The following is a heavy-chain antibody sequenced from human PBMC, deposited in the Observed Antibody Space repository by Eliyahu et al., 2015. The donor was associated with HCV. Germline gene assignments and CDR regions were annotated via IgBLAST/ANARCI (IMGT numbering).Heavy chain of an antibody. V-gene: IGHV3-21*06. Sequence: EVQLVDSGGGLVKPGGSLXLSCAASGFTFXDHSMNWVRQAPGKRLEWVSSXSYNSGYISYADSVKGRFTISRDNAKNSLYLHMNSLRAEDTALYFCARERYSAYNGDAFDMWGQGTMVTVSS. CDR2: XSYNSGYI. J-gene: IGHJ3*02. D-gene: IGHD5-12*01. CDR1: GFTFXDHS. CDR3: ARERYSAYNGDAFDM.